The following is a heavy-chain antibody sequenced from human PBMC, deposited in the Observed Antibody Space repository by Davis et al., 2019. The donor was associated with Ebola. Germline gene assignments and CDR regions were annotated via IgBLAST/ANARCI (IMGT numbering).Heavy chain of an antibody. V-gene: IGHV3-48*02. CDR2: ISSGSSTI. CDR3: ARDVLGAYYFDF. Sequence: PGGSLRLSCAASGFTFNTYHMSWVRQAPGKGLEWVSYISSGSSTIYYADSVKGRFTISRDNAKNSLYLQMNSLRDDDTAVYYCARDVLGAYYFDFWGQGTLVTVSS. J-gene: IGHJ4*02. CDR1: GFTFNTYH. D-gene: IGHD3-16*01.